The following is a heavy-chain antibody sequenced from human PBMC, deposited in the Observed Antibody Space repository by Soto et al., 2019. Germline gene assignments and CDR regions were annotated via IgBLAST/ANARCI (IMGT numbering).Heavy chain of an antibody. CDR2: IIPILGIA. CDR3: ATGWGTTVTSDY. Sequence: QVQLVQSGAEVKKPGSSVKVSCKASGGTFSSYTISWVPQAPGQGLEWMGRIIPILGIANYAQKFQGRVTITADKSTTTAYMELSSMRSEDTAVYYCATGWGTTVTSDYWGQGTLVTVSS. V-gene: IGHV1-69*02. CDR1: GGTFSSYT. J-gene: IGHJ4*02. D-gene: IGHD4-17*01.